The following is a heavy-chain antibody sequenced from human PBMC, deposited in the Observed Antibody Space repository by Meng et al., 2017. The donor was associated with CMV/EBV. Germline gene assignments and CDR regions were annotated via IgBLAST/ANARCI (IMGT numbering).Heavy chain of an antibody. CDR2: INYSGTT. D-gene: IGHD2-2*01. J-gene: IGHJ4*02. CDR1: GGSLSGYY. CDR3: ARGYCSSTNCPEGY. Sequence: GSLRLSCAAYGGSLSGYYWSWIRQPPGKGLEWIGEINYSGTTNHNPSLKSRVTISLDSSKNQFSLNLNSVTAADTAVYYCARGYCSSTNCPEGYWGQGTLVTVSS. V-gene: IGHV4-34*01.